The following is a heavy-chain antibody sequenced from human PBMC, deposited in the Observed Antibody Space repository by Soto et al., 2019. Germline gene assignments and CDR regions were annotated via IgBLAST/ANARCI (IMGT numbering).Heavy chain of an antibody. CDR2: MNPNSGNT. V-gene: IGHV1-8*01. Sequence: ASVKVSCKASGCTFTSYDINWVRQATGQGLEWMGWMNPNSGNTGYAQKFQGRVTMTRNTSISTAYMELSSLRSEDTAVYYCASDIIGYCSGGSCYSRDYWGQGTLVTVSS. D-gene: IGHD2-15*01. J-gene: IGHJ4*02. CDR3: ASDIIGYCSGGSCYSRDY. CDR1: GCTFTSYD.